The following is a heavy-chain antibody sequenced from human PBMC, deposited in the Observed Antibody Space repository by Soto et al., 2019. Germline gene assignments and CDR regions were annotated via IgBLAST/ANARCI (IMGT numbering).Heavy chain of an antibody. CDR2: FDPEDGET. V-gene: IGHV1-24*01. Sequence: ASVKVSCKVSGYTLTELSMHWVRQAPGKGLEWMGGFDPEDGETIYAQKFQGRVTMTEETSTDTAYMELSSLRSEDTAVYYCATTYGSGSYSPYYFDYWGQGTLVTVSS. J-gene: IGHJ4*02. CDR3: ATTYGSGSYSPYYFDY. CDR1: GYTLTELS. D-gene: IGHD3-10*01.